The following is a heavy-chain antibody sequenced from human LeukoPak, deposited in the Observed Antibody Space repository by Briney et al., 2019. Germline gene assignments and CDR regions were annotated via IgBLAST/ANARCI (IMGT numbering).Heavy chain of an antibody. Sequence: SQTLSLTCAISGDSVSINSAAWNWIRQSPSRGLEWLGRTYYRSKWYNDYAVSVKSRITINPDTSKNQFSLQLNSVTPEDTAVYYCARVLKVEMATTYYYYYGMDVWGQGTTVTVSS. CDR2: TYYRSKWYN. CDR3: ARVLKVEMATTYYYYYGMDV. D-gene: IGHD5-12*01. V-gene: IGHV6-1*01. CDR1: GDSVSINSAA. J-gene: IGHJ6*02.